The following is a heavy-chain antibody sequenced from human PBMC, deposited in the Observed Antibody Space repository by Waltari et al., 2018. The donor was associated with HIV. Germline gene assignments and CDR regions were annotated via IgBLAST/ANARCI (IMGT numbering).Heavy chain of an antibody. CDR3: ATFPINDHSNKRLGY. J-gene: IGHJ4*02. Sequence: EVQLVESGGGLVQPGGSLRLSCAASGLPFRSYWLHWVRPAPGKGLVWVSRINSDGSSTTYADSVKGRFTISRDNAKNTLYLQMNSLRDEDTAVYYCATFPINDHSNKRLGYWGQGTLVTVSS. D-gene: IGHD4-4*01. CDR1: GLPFRSYW. V-gene: IGHV3-74*01. CDR2: INSDGSST.